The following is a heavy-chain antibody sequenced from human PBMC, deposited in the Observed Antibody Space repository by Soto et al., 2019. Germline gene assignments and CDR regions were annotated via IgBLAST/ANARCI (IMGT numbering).Heavy chain of an antibody. CDR1: GGSISSSGYY. CDR3: ALTGYYDVDY. Sequence: QVQLQESGPGLVKPSQTLSLTCSVSGGSISSSGYYWGWIRQPPGKGLELIGCIYYSGSTYYNSSLKSRVTISVDTSKNQFSLRLSSVTAADTAVYYCALTGYYDVDYWGQGTLVTVSS. CDR2: IYYSGST. D-gene: IGHD3-9*01. J-gene: IGHJ4*02. V-gene: IGHV4-30-4*01.